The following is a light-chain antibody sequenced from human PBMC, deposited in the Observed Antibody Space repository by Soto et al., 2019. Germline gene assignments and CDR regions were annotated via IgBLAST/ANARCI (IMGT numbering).Light chain of an antibody. CDR1: QSISKY. V-gene: IGKV1-39*01. CDR3: LHGDRPLWT. Sequence: DIQMTQSPSSLSASVGDRVTITCRASQSISKYLSWFQQKPGKAPKVLIYATSTLQSGVPSRFSGSGSGTEFTLTISSLQPEDFATYYCLHGDRPLWTFGQGTKVEIK. J-gene: IGKJ1*01. CDR2: ATS.